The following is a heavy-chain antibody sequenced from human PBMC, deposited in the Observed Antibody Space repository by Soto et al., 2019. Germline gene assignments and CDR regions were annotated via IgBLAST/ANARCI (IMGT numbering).Heavy chain of an antibody. CDR1: GYPFTSYA. CDR3: ALNFGYSYGYQYYFDY. D-gene: IGHD5-18*01. J-gene: IGHJ4*02. CDR2: INAGNGNT. Sequence: ASVKVSCKASGYPFTSYAMHWVRQAPGQRLEWMGWINAGNGNTKYSQKFQGRVTITRDTSASTAYMELSSLRSEDTAVYYCALNFGYSYGYQYYFDYWGQGTLVTVSS. V-gene: IGHV1-3*01.